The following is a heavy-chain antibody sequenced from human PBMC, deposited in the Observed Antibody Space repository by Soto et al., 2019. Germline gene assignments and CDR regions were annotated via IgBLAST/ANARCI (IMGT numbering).Heavy chain of an antibody. J-gene: IGHJ6*02. V-gene: IGHV1-69*13. Sequence: SVKVSCKASGGTFNTYTISWVRQVPGQGLEWMGGIMPLYAKPTYAQPFLGRLTIAADEHTSTVYMELSSLRSEDTALYYCASLNNSSSGDGRIDVWGRGTGVTVSS. CDR1: GGTFNTYT. CDR2: IMPLYAKP. D-gene: IGHD3-10*01. CDR3: ASLNNSSSGDGRIDV.